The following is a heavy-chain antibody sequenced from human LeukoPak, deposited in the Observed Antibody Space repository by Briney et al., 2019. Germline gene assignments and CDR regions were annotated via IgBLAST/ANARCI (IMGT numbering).Heavy chain of an antibody. Sequence: ASVKVSCKASGYTFTGYYMHWVRQAPGQGLEWMGWISPNSGGTNYAQKFQGRVTMTRDTSISTAYMELSRLRSDDTAVYYCARAKRWLHNAFDYWGQGTLVTVSS. D-gene: IGHD5-24*01. CDR1: GYTFTGYY. CDR2: ISPNSGGT. CDR3: ARAKRWLHNAFDY. J-gene: IGHJ4*02. V-gene: IGHV1-2*02.